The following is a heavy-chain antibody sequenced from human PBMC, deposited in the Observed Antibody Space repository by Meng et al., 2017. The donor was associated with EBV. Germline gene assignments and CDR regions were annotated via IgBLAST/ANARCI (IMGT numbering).Heavy chain of an antibody. CDR2: FLPTLGAP. D-gene: IGHD3-10*01. CDR1: GGPFRNYV. V-gene: IGHV1-69*01. CDR3: ASESGRGYTPDY. Sequence: QLGESAAEVKEPGSSVKVSCKTSGGPFRNYVISWVRQAPGQGLEWLGGFLPTLGAPNYAQKFHGRVSITADESTSTHYMDLSSLRSEDTAVYYCASESGRGYTPDYWGQGTLVTVSS. J-gene: IGHJ4*02.